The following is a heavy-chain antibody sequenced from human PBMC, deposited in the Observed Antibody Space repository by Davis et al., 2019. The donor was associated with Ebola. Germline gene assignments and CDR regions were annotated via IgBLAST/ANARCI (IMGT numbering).Heavy chain of an antibody. CDR3: ARPRYSSSWYYFDY. J-gene: IGHJ4*02. CDR2: INPNSGGT. D-gene: IGHD6-13*01. V-gene: IGHV1-2*04. CDR1: GYTFTGYY. Sequence: AASVKVSCKASGYTFTGYYMHWVRQAPGQGLEWMGWINPNSGGTNYAQKFQGWVTMTRDTSISTAYMELSRLRSDDTAVYYCARPRYSSSWYYFDYWGQGTLVTVSS.